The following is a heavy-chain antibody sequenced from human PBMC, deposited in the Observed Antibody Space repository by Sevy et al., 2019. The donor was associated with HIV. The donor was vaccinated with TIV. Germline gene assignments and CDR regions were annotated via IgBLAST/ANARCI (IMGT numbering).Heavy chain of an antibody. CDR2: IKSESDGGTT. J-gene: IGHJ4*02. Sequence: GGSLRFSCAASGLTLSYAWMNWVRQAPGKGLEWVGHIKSESDGGTTDFATPVKGRFIISRDDSKNTLYLQMNSLKTGDTALYYCTARNFDFRGRGTLVTVSS. CDR3: TARNFDF. CDR1: GLTLSYAW. V-gene: IGHV3-15*07.